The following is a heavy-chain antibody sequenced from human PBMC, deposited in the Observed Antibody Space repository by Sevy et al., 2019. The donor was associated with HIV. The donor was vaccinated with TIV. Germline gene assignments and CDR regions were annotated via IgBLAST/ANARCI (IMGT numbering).Heavy chain of an antibody. CDR2: FKSKTDGGTT. Sequence: GGSLRLSCAASGFSFSNAWMSWVGQAPGKGLEWIGHFKSKTDGGTTDYAAPVKGRFTISRDDSKNTRFRQMTSQKTEDTAVYYCTTEVGSSSWYDYYFDYWGQGTLVTVSS. CDR3: TTEVGSSSWYDYYFDY. CDR1: GFSFSNAW. J-gene: IGHJ4*02. V-gene: IGHV3-15*01. D-gene: IGHD6-13*01.